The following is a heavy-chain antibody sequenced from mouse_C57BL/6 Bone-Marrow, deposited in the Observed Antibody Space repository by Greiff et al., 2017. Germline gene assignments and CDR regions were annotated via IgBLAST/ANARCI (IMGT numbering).Heavy chain of an antibody. CDR1: GFNIKDDY. J-gene: IGHJ2*01. D-gene: IGHD2-3*01. CDR3: TTWGWLLYYFDY. Sequence: VQLQQSGAELVRPGASVKLSCTASGFNIKDDYMPWVKQRPEQGLEWIGWLDPENGDTEYASKFQGKATITADTSSNTAYLQLSSLTSEDTAVYYCTTWGWLLYYFDYWGQGTTLTVSS. V-gene: IGHV14-4*01. CDR2: LDPENGDT.